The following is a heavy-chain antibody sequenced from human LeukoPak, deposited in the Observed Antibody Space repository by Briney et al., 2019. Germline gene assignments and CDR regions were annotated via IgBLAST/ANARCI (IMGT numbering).Heavy chain of an antibody. CDR3: AREIDEGFDY. CDR2: IGGSSSSL. CDR1: GFTFSSYS. J-gene: IGHJ4*02. V-gene: IGHV3-21*01. Sequence: PGGSLRLSCAASGFTFSSYSMNWVRQAPGKGLEWVSSIGGSSSSLYYADSLKGRFTISRDNAKNLLYLQMNSLRAEDTAVYYCAREIDEGFDYWGQGTLVTVSS.